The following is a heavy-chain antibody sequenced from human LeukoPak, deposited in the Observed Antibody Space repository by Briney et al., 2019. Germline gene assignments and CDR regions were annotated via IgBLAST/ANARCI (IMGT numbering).Heavy chain of an antibody. CDR1: GFSVTNYY. Sequence: GESLRLSCAASGFSVTNYYMNWVRQAPGEGLEWVAVIYTGGTTNYADSVKGRFTISRDNSKNTLYLQMNSLRAEDTAVYYCATLYSWGQGTLVTVSS. V-gene: IGHV3-53*01. CDR3: ATLYS. CDR2: IYTGGTT. J-gene: IGHJ4*02.